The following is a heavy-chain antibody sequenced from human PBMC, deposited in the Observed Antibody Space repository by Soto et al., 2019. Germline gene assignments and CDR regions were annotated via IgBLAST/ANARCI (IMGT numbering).Heavy chain of an antibody. CDR1: GGSFSSYG. D-gene: IGHD1-26*01. Sequence: QVQLVQSGAEVKKPGSSVKVSCKASGGSFSSYGISWVRQAPGQGLEWVGGIIPIFNTGNHAQKFQGRVTITADESTSTAYMELSSLRSEDTAVYYCARVEVGATYLAYWGQGTLVTVSS. V-gene: IGHV1-69*01. CDR2: IIPIFNTG. CDR3: ARVEVGATYLAY. J-gene: IGHJ4*02.